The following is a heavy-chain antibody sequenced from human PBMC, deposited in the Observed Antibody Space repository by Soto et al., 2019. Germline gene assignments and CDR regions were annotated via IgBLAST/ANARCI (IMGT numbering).Heavy chain of an antibody. J-gene: IGHJ4*02. V-gene: IGHV4-59*08. CDR2: IYYSGST. CDR1: GGSITNYY. D-gene: IGHD3-3*01. CDR3: ARLGAERIDFWSRYSKYADY. Sequence: PSETLSLTCTVSGGSITNYYWSWIRQPPGKGLEWMGYIYYSGSTSYNPSLKSRVTISVDTARNQFSLKLSSVTAADTAVYYCARLGAERIDFWSRYSKYADYWGQGTLVTVSS.